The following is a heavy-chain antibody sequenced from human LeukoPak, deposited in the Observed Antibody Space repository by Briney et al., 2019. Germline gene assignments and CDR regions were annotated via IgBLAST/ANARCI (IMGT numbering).Heavy chain of an antibody. CDR2: ISGSGGST. J-gene: IGHJ4*02. CDR1: GFSFSAYV. D-gene: IGHD6-13*01. CDR3: ARGSPEAANRPFND. V-gene: IGHV3-23*01. Sequence: GGSLRLSCAASGFSFSAYVINWVRQAPGKGLEWVSGISGSGGSTYYADSVEGRFTISRDNAKNSLYLQMSSLRAEDTAVYYRARGSPEAANRPFNDWGQGTLVTVSS.